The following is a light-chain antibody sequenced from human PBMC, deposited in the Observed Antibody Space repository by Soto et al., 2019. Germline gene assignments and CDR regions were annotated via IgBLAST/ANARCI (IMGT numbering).Light chain of an antibody. J-gene: IGKJ1*01. CDR1: QSISSW. CDR3: QQYNRFSTWT. V-gene: IGKV1-5*01. CDR2: NAS. Sequence: DIQMTQSPSSLSASVGDRVTITCRASQSISSWLAWYQQKPGKAPKVLIWNASSLQRGVPSRFSGSGSGTEFTLTISSLLPDDFATYYCQQYNRFSTWTFGQGTKVDIK.